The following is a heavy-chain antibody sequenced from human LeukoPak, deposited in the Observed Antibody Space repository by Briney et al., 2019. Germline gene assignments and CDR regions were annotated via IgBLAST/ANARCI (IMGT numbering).Heavy chain of an antibody. CDR1: GDSSSGGNHF. CDR3: ARDVRGVAGAFQV. Sequence: PSETLSLTCSVSGDSSSGGNHFWSWIRQFPGKSLEWIGYIHFSGRNTFYNPSLRSRLSISIDTSKNHFSLNLTSATAADTAVHFCARDVRGVAGAFQVWGQGTMVTVSS. J-gene: IGHJ3*01. D-gene: IGHD3-10*02. CDR2: IHFSGRNT. V-gene: IGHV4-31*03.